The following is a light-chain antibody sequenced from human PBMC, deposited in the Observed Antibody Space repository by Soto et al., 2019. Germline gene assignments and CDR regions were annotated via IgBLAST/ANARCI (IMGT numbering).Light chain of an antibody. CDR3: QEYNSYPYT. V-gene: IGKV1-5*01. Sequence: DIQMTQSPSTLSASVGDRVTITCRARQSISSWLAWYQQKPGKAPKLLIYNATSFESGVTSRFSGRGSGTQFTLSISGLQPDDFATYYCQEYNSYPYTFGQGTKLEIK. CDR1: QSISSW. J-gene: IGKJ2*01. CDR2: NAT.